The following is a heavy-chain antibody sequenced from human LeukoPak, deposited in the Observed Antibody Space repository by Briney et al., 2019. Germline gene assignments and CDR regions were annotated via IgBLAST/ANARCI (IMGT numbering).Heavy chain of an antibody. CDR2: INAVNGNT. D-gene: IGHD6-6*01. V-gene: IGHV1-3*01. Sequence: XTSXAMHXXRQAPGQXXEXXXWINAVNGNTKYSQKFQGRVTITRDTSPSTAYMELSSLRSEDTAVYYCARARIAATSHWFDPWGQGTLVTVPS. CDR1: XTSXA. J-gene: IGHJ5*02. CDR3: ARARIAATSHWFDP.